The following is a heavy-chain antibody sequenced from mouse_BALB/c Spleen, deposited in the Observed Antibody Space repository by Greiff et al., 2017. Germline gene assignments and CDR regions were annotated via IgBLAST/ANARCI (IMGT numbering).Heavy chain of an antibody. V-gene: IGHV1S34*01. J-gene: IGHJ4*01. Sequence: LVKTGASVTISCKASGYSFTGYYMHWVKQSHGKSLEWIGYISCYNGATSYNQKFKGKATFTVDTSSSTAYMQFNSLTSEDSAVYYCATYYDYAMDYWGQGTSVTVSS. D-gene: IGHD2-4*01. CDR1: GYSFTGYY. CDR3: ATYYDYAMDY. CDR2: ISCYNGAT.